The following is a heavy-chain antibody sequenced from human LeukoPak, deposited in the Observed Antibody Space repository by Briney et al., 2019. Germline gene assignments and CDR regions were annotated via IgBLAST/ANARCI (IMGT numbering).Heavy chain of an antibody. D-gene: IGHD5-24*01. J-gene: IGHJ4*02. Sequence: SQTLSLTCTVSGASISSGDYLWSWIRQPPGKGLEWIGYISYSGSTNYNPSLKSRVTISVDTSKNQFSLKLSSVTAADTALYYCARSVEVPYYFDCWGQGTLVTVSS. CDR2: ISYSGST. CDR3: ARSVEVPYYFDC. V-gene: IGHV4-61*08. CDR1: GASISSGDYL.